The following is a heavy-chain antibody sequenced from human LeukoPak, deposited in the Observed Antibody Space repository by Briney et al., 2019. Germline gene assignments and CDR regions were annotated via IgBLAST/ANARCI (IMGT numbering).Heavy chain of an antibody. CDR2: IIPIFGTA. D-gene: IGHD6-13*01. CDR3: ARIGYSSSWYSDY. Sequence: SVKVSCKASGGTFSIYAISWVRQAPGQGLEWMGGIIPIFGTANYAQKFQGRVTITRNTSISTAYMELSSLRSEDTAVYYCARIGYSSSWYSDYWGQGTLVTVSS. J-gene: IGHJ4*02. V-gene: IGHV1-69*05. CDR1: GGTFSIYA.